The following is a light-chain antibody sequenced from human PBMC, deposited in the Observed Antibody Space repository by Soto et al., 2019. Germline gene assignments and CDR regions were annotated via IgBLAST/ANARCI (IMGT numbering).Light chain of an antibody. Sequence: QAVVTQPPSVSAAPGQKVTISCSGSSSNIGNNYVSWYQQLPGTAPKLLIYDNNKRRSGIPDRFSGSKSGTSATLGITGLQTGDEADYYCGTWDSSLSALVFGGGTKLTVL. J-gene: IGLJ2*01. CDR3: GTWDSSLSALV. CDR1: SSNIGNNY. CDR2: DNN. V-gene: IGLV1-51*01.